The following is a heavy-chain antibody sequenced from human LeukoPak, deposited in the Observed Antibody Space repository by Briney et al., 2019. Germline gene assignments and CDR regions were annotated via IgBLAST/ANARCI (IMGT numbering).Heavy chain of an antibody. CDR3: ARAGTELRFLEWLLI. CDR2: ISYVGSNK. V-gene: IGHV3-30-3*01. CDR1: GFTFSSYA. J-gene: IGHJ4*02. D-gene: IGHD3-3*01. Sequence: GGSLRLSCAASGFTFSSYAMHWVRQAPGKGLEWVAVISYVGSNKYYADSVKGRFTISRDNSKNTLYLQMNSLRAEDTAVYYCARAGTELRFLEWLLIWGQGTLVTVSS.